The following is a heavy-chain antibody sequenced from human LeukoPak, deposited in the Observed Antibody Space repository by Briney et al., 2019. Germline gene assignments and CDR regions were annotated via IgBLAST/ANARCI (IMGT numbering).Heavy chain of an antibody. CDR1: GGSISIYF. Sequence: AETLSLTCTVSGGSISIYFWNWIRHPAGKGLEWIGKIFGGVSTTYHPSPNYNPSLTSRVPMSLDTSKNEFSLSLTPAPAADTAGYCCARALWWGSPVAYLGQGILVTVSS. D-gene: IGHD2-21*01. CDR2: IFGGVSTTYHPSP. CDR3: ARALWWGSPVAY. J-gene: IGHJ4*02. V-gene: IGHV4-4*07.